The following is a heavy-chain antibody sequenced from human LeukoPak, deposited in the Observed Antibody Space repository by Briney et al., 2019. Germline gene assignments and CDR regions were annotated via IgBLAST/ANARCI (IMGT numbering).Heavy chain of an antibody. CDR1: GGSISSCGYS. J-gene: IGHJ4*02. D-gene: IGHD2-15*01. CDR2: IYHSRST. Sequence: SQTLSLTCAVSGGSISSCGYSWSWIRQPPGKGLQWIGYIYHSRSTHYNPSLKSRVTISVDRSKNQFSLKLSSVTAADTAVYYCADSCRSGGSCYSYYYFDYWGQGTLVTVSS. V-gene: IGHV4-30-2*01. CDR3: ADSCRSGGSCYSYYYFDY.